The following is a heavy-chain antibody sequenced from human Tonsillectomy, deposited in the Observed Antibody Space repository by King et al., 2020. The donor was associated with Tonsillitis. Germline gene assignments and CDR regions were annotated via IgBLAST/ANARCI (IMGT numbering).Heavy chain of an antibody. V-gene: IGHV1-69*01. CDR1: GGTFRNYT. J-gene: IGHJ5*02. CDR3: ARDLSLGDLIVGSSKGWLDP. Sequence: VQLVESGAEVKKPGSSVKVSCKASGGTFRNYTISWVRQAPGQGLEWMGGIIPSFGTANYAKKLQGRVTITADESTSTVYMEMSSLRSEDTAVYYCARDLSLGDLIVGSSKGWLDPWGQGTLVTVSS. D-gene: IGHD2-21*01. CDR2: IIPSFGTA.